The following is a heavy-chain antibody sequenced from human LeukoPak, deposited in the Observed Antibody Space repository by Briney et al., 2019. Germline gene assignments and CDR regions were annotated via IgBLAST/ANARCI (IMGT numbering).Heavy chain of an antibody. CDR1: GLTVSSNY. CDR2: IYSSGST. CDR3: TRTFLSGDGYKVGYFDY. D-gene: IGHD5-24*01. Sequence: GGSLRLSCAASGLTVSSNYMSWVRQAPGKGLEWVSLIYSSGSTYHADSVKGQFTISRDNSKNTLFLQMNSLTAEDTAMYYCTRTFLSGDGYKVGYFDYWGQGTLVTVSS. V-gene: IGHV3-53*01. J-gene: IGHJ4*02.